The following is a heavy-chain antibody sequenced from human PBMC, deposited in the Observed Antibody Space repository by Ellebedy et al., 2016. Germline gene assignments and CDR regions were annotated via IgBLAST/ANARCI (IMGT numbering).Heavy chain of an antibody. CDR1: GGSISSYY. V-gene: IGHV4-59*01. CDR3: ARGLELTYYFDY. J-gene: IGHJ4*02. Sequence: SETLSLXCTVSGGSISSYYWSWIRQPPGKGLEWIGYIYYSGSTNYNPSLKSRVTISVDTSKNQFSLKLSSVTAADTAVYYCARGLELTYYFDYWGQGTLVTVSS. CDR2: IYYSGST. D-gene: IGHD1-7*01.